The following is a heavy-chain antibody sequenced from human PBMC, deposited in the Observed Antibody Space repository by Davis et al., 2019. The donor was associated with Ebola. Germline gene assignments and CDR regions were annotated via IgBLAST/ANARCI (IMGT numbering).Heavy chain of an antibody. CDR2: IGSDSGT. V-gene: IGHV3-23*01. J-gene: IGHJ6*02. Sequence: GESLKISCVVSGSNYDIAWVSWVRQAPGKGLEWVSGIGSDSGTHYAHSVKGRFTISRDDSKNTLYLQMNSLRGEDTAIYYCAKDLFWWSASDVWGQGTTVTVS. CDR1: GSNYDIAW. D-gene: IGHD2-8*02. CDR3: AKDLFWWSASDV.